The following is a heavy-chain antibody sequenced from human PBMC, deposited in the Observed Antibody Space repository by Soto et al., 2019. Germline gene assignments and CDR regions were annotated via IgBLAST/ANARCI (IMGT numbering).Heavy chain of an antibody. V-gene: IGHV3-30-3*01. CDR2: ISADGSSQ. CDR1: GFTFSRSP. CDR3: ARPVVAGTPDY. J-gene: IGHJ4*02. Sequence: QVQLVESGGGEVQPGTSLRLSCAASGFTFSRSPIHWVRQAPGKGLDWVGLISADGSSQHYADSVRGRFIISRDNFRSTVSLQMDRLRAEDTAVYYCARPVVAGTPDYWGQGTLVSVSS. D-gene: IGHD2-15*01.